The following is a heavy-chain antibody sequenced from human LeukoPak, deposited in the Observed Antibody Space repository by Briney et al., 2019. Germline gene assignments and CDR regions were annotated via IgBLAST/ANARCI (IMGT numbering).Heavy chain of an antibody. CDR1: GYTFTSYY. J-gene: IGHJ4*02. V-gene: IGHV1-46*01. D-gene: IGHD3-22*01. CDR3: ARVRYYDSSGYYYFDY. CDR2: INPSGGST. Sequence: ASVKVSCKASGYTFTSYYMHWVRQAPGQGLEWMGIINPSGGSTSYAQKFQGRVTMTRDTSTSTVYMELSSLRSEDMAVYYCARVRYYDSSGYYYFDYWGQGTLVTVSS.